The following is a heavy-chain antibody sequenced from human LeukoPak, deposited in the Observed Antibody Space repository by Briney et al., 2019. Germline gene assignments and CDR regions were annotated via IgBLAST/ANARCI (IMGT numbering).Heavy chain of an antibody. J-gene: IGHJ5*02. CDR2: VFYRGST. V-gene: IGHV4-59*01. D-gene: IGHD6-13*01. CDR1: VGSLSPYY. CDR3: ARHQLEAGRLWWFDP. Sequence: SETLSLTCTVSVGSLSPYYWCWIRQPPGKGLEWIGFVFYRGSTNYNPTLKSRVTISVDTSKNQFSLNVTSVTAADTAIYYSARHQLEAGRLWWFDPLGQGTLVTVSS.